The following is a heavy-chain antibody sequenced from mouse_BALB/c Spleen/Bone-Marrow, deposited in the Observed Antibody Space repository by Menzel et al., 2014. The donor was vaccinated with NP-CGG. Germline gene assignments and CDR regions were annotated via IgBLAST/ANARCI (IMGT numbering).Heavy chain of an antibody. CDR2: IYPGDGDT. CDR3: ARSDGYRAMDY. Sequence: VKLVESGPELVKPGASVKISCKASGYAFSISWMNWVKQRPGQGLEWIGRIYPGDGDTYYNGQFKGKATLTADKSSSTAYMQLSSLTSVDSAVYFCARSDGYRAMDYWGQGPSVTVSS. D-gene: IGHD2-3*01. J-gene: IGHJ4*01. V-gene: IGHV1-82*01. CDR1: GYAFSISW.